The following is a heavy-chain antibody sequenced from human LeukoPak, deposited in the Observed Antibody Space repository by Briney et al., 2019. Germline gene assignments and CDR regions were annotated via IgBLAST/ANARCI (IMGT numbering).Heavy chain of an antibody. J-gene: IGHJ4*02. CDR2: IYYSGST. Sequence: SETLSLTCTVSGGSISSDSYYWSWIRQPPGKGLEWIGYIYYSGSTYYNPSLKSRVTISVDTSKNQFSLKLSSVTAADTAVYYCARLASYYYGSGSYSPYFDYWGQGTLVTVSS. CDR3: ARLASYYYGSGSYSPYFDY. CDR1: GGSISSDSYY. D-gene: IGHD3-10*01. V-gene: IGHV4-30-4*08.